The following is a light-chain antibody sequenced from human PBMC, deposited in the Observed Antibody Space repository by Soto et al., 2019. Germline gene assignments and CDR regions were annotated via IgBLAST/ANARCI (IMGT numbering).Light chain of an antibody. CDR3: QQSHITTLFT. Sequence: DIQMTQSPSSLSASIGDRVTITCRASQNINSHLNWYQQKPGKAPKVVIYAASRLQSGVPSRFSGSGSATEFTLTISSLEPEDFATYYCQQSHITTLFTFGKGTKLEIK. CDR1: QNINSH. J-gene: IGKJ2*01. CDR2: AAS. V-gene: IGKV1-39*01.